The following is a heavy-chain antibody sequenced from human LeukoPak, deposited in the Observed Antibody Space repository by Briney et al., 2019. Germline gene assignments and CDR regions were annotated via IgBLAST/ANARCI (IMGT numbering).Heavy chain of an antibody. CDR1: GFTFSSYE. J-gene: IGHJ4*02. V-gene: IGHV3-48*03. Sequence: GGSLRLSCAASGFTFSSYEMNWVRQAPGKGLEWVSYISSIGSTIYYADSVKGRFTISRDNAKNSLYLQMNSLRAEDTAVYYCARDSGFSGAQRGEFWGQGTLVTVSS. CDR2: ISSIGSTI. CDR3: ARDSGFSGAQRGEF. D-gene: IGHD2/OR15-2a*01.